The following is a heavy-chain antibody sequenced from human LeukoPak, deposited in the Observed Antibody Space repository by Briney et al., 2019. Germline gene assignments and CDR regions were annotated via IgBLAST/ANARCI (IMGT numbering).Heavy chain of an antibody. V-gene: IGHV3-21*06. J-gene: IGHJ4*02. CDR1: GFTSINYN. CDR3: ARVSTAVSLAIDY. CDR2: ISSSSRYM. D-gene: IGHD6-13*01. Sequence: GGSLRLSCAASGFTSINYNMNWVRQAPGKGLEWVSVISSSSRYMYYADSVKGRFTISRDNAKNSLYLQMNSLRAEDTAVYYCARVSTAVSLAIDYWGRGTLVTVST.